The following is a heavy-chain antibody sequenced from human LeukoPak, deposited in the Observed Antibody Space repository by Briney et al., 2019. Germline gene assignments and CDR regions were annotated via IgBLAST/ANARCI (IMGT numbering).Heavy chain of an antibody. Sequence: ASVKVSCKASGYTFTDYYMHWVRQAPGQGLEWMGWIKPRSGDTNYAQKFQGRVTMTRDTSISTAYMELSSLKSDDTAVYYCARFPQGAGEWGQGSLVTVSS. CDR2: IKPRSGDT. D-gene: IGHD7-27*01. CDR3: ARFPQGAGE. V-gene: IGHV1-2*02. CDR1: GYTFTDYY. J-gene: IGHJ4*02.